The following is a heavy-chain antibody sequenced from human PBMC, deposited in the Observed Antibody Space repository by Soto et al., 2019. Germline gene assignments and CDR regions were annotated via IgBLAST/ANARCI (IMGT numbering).Heavy chain of an antibody. CDR3: ARGRYGDY. J-gene: IGHJ4*02. CDR2: ISAHNGNT. Sequence: QVHLVQSGAEVKKPGASVKVSCKGSGYGFTTYGITWVRQAPGQALEWMAWISAHNGNTNYAQKVQGRVTVTRDTSTSTAYMELRSLRYDDTAVYYCARGRYGDYWGQGALVTVSS. D-gene: IGHD1-1*01. CDR1: GYGFTTYG. V-gene: IGHV1-18*01.